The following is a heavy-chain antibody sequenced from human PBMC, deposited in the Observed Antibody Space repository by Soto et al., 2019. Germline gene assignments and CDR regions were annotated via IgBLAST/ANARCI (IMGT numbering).Heavy chain of an antibody. CDR1: GFSFSDYY. CDR3: AREDLCTTGACLLLRRKTNYFDY. J-gene: IGHJ4*02. CDR2: ISHSGDSF. Sequence: QVQLVESGGGLVKPGESLRVSCTASGFSFSDYYMSWIRQAPGKGLEWISYISHSGDSFCYADSVKGRFTISRDNTKNSLFLQTDRLRAEDTAVYYCAREDLCTTGACLLLRRKTNYFDYWGPGTQVTVST. V-gene: IGHV3-11*01. D-gene: IGHD2-8*01.